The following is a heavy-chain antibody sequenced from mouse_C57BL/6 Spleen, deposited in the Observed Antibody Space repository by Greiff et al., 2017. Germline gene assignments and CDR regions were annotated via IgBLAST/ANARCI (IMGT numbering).Heavy chain of an antibody. CDR1: GFTFSDYG. Sequence: EVMLVESGGGLVKPGGSLKLSCAASGFTFSDYGMHWVRQAPEKGLEWVAYISSGSSTIYYADTVKGRFTISRDNAKNTLFLQMTSLRSEDTAMYYCARDYGNYDYYAMDYWAQVTSATVSS. V-gene: IGHV5-17*01. CDR2: ISSGSSTI. D-gene: IGHD2-1*01. CDR3: ARDYGNYDYYAMDY. J-gene: IGHJ4*01.